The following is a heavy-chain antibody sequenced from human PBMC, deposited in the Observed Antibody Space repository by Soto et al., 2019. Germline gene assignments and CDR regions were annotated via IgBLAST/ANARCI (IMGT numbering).Heavy chain of an antibody. CDR1: GGCFSGYY. CDR2: INHSGST. V-gene: IGHV4-34*01. CDR3: ARGPNCSGGSCYWVTYYYYYMDV. J-gene: IGHJ6*03. D-gene: IGHD2-15*01. Sequence: SETLSLTCAVYGGCFSGYYWSWIRQPPGKGLEWIGEINHSGSTNYNPSLKSRVTISVDTSKNQFSLKLSSVTAADTAVYYCARGPNCSGGSCYWVTYYYYYMDVWGKGTTVTVSS.